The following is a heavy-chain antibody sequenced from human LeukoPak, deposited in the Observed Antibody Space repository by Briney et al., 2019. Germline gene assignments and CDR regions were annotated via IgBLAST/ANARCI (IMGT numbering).Heavy chain of an antibody. V-gene: IGHV3-23*01. J-gene: IGHJ6*02. CDR1: GFTFSSYA. D-gene: IGHD3-10*01. CDR3: TSDPTTMVRGVHCYYGMDV. CDR2: ISGSGGST. Sequence: GGSLRLSCAASGFTFSSYAMSWVRQAPGKGLEWVSAISGSGGSTYYADSVKGRFTISRDNSKNTLYLQMNSLRAEDTAVYYCTSDPTTMVRGVHCYYGMDVWGQGTTVTVSS.